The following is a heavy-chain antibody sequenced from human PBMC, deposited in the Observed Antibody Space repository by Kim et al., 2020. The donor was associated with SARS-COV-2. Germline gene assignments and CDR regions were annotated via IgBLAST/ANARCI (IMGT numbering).Heavy chain of an antibody. CDR2: ISGDGGST. Sequence: GGSLRLSCAASGFTFDDYAMHWVRQAPGKGLEWVSLISGDGGSTYYADAVKGRFTISRDNSKNSLYLQMNSRRTEDTALYYCAKDRRGWGSYRLGAFDIWGQWTMVTVSS. V-gene: IGHV3-43*02. CDR3: AKDRRGWGSYRLGAFDI. CDR1: GFTFDDYA. D-gene: IGHD3-16*02. J-gene: IGHJ3*02.